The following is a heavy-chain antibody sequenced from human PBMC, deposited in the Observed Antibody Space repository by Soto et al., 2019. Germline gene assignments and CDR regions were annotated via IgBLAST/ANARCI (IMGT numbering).Heavy chain of an antibody. D-gene: IGHD5-12*01. CDR3: ARAGLEMATISGYYYGMDV. CDR2: INSDGSRT. CDR1: GFTFSSYW. J-gene: IGHJ6*02. V-gene: IGHV3-74*01. Sequence: GGSLRLSCAASGFTFSSYWMHWVRQAPGKGLVWVSRINSDGSRTSYADSVKGRFTISRDNAKNTLYLQMNSLRAEDTAVYYCARAGLEMATISGYYYGMDVWGQGTTVTVSS.